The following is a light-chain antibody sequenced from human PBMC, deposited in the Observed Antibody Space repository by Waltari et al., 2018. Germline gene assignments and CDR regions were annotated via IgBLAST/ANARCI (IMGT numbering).Light chain of an antibody. CDR3: CSYVTGDTWV. CDR2: EFN. CDR1: SSDVGTYKF. V-gene: IGLV2-23*02. Sequence: QSALTQPASVSGSPGQSITISCTGSSSDVGTYKFVSWYQQHPGKAPKLMIYEFNQRPAGFSNRFAGSKFGNTAVLTISGLQTEDEADYYCCSYVTGDTWVFGGGTRVAVL. J-gene: IGLJ3*02.